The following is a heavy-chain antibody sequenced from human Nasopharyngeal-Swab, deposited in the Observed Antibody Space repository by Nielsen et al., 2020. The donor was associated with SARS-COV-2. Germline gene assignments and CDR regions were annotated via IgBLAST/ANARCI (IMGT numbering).Heavy chain of an antibody. D-gene: IGHD3-22*01. J-gene: IGHJ4*02. V-gene: IGHV3-30*18. Sequence: GESLKISCAASGFTFSSYGMHWVRQAPGKGLEWVAVISYDGSNKYYADSVKGRFTISRDNSKNTLYLQMNSLRAEDTAVYYCAKDLLYCYDSSGYPLDYWGQGTLVTVSS. CDR3: AKDLLYCYDSSGYPLDY. CDR2: ISYDGSNK. CDR1: GFTFSSYG.